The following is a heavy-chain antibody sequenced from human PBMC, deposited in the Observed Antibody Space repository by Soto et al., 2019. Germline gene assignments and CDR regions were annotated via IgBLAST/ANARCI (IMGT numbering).Heavy chain of an antibody. J-gene: IGHJ3*02. CDR1: GYSFTSYC. CDR3: ARPYYYDSSGYSLNDAFDI. Sequence: PGESLKISCKGSGYSFTSYCISWVRQMPGKGLDWMGRIDPSDSYTNYSPSFQGHVTISADKSISTAYLQWSSLKASDTAMYYCARPYYYDSSGYSLNDAFDIWGQGTMVTVPS. V-gene: IGHV5-10-1*01. CDR2: IDPSDSYT. D-gene: IGHD3-22*01.